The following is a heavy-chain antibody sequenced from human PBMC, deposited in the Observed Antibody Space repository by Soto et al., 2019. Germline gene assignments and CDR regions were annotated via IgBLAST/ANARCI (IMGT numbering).Heavy chain of an antibody. J-gene: IGHJ6*02. Sequence: GGSLRLSCAASGFTFSSYSMNWVRQAPGKGLEWVSYISSSSSTIYYADSVKGRFTISRDNAKNSLYLQMNSLRDEDTAVYYCARDRYYYDILTGYLPYGMDVWGQGTTVTVSS. CDR3: ARDRYYYDILTGYLPYGMDV. V-gene: IGHV3-48*02. CDR2: ISSSSSTI. CDR1: GFTFSSYS. D-gene: IGHD3-9*01.